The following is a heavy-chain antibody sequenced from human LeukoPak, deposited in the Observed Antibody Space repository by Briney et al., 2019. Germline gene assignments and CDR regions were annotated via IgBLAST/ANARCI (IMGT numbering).Heavy chain of an antibody. CDR3: ARDGAPYYYDSSGYSNFDY. CDR2: IYSGGST. J-gene: IGHJ4*02. V-gene: IGHV3-53*04. Sequence: GGSLRLSCAASGFTVSSNYMSWVRQAPGKGLEWVSVIYSGGSTYYAASVKGRFTISRHNSKNTLYLQMNSLRAEDTAVYYCARDGAPYYYDSSGYSNFDYWGQGTLVTVSS. CDR1: GFTVSSNY. D-gene: IGHD3-22*01.